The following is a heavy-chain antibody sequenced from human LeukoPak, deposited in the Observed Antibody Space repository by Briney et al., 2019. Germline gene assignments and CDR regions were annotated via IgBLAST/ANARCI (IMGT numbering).Heavy chain of an antibody. D-gene: IGHD1-1*01. CDR2: ITYDGSNT. Sequence: GRSLRLSCAASGFTFSSYAIHRVRQAPGNGLEWVAVITYDGSNTYYADSVKGRFTISRDNSKNTLYLQMTSLRAEDTAVYYCAKDRGGMETWGQGTLVTVSS. CDR1: GFTFSSYA. J-gene: IGHJ5*02. V-gene: IGHV3-30*18. CDR3: AKDRGGMET.